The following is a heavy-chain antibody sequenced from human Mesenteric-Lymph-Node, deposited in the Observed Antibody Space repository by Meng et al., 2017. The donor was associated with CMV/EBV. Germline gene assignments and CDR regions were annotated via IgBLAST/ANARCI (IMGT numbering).Heavy chain of an antibody. Sequence: GSLRLSCAASGFTFSSYEMNWVRQAPGKGLEWVSYITNSGSTIYYADSVKGRFTISRDNAKNSLYLQMNSLRAEDTAVYYCARQYSSSSGKTFDYWGQGTLVTVSS. CDR2: ITNSGSTI. J-gene: IGHJ4*02. V-gene: IGHV3-48*03. D-gene: IGHD6-6*01. CDR1: GFTFSSYE. CDR3: ARQYSSSSGKTFDY.